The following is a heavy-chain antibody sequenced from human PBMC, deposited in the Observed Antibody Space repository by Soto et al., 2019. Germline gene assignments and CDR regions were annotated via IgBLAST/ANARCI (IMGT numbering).Heavy chain of an antibody. CDR1: GFTFSNYG. Sequence: ASLRLSCAASGFTFSNYGMSWVRQAPGKGLEWVSAISGSGGSTYYADSVKGRFTISRDNSKNTLYLQMNSLRAEDTAVYYCAKDQRVITFGGVIALPDYWGQGTLVTVSS. J-gene: IGHJ4*02. CDR2: ISGSGGST. CDR3: AKDQRVITFGGVIALPDY. D-gene: IGHD3-16*02. V-gene: IGHV3-23*01.